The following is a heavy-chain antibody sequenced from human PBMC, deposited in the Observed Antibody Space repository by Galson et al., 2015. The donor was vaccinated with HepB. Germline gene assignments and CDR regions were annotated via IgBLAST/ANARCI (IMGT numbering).Heavy chain of an antibody. CDR3: ARDCGAARPTLCFDY. CDR1: GFTFSSYA. V-gene: IGHV3-30-3*01. Sequence: SLRLSCAASGFTFSSYAMHWVRQAPGKGLEWVAVISYDGSNKYYADSVKGRFTISRDNSKNTLYLQMNSLRAEDTAVYYCARDCGAARPTLCFDYWGQGTLVTVSS. J-gene: IGHJ4*02. D-gene: IGHD6-6*01. CDR2: ISYDGSNK.